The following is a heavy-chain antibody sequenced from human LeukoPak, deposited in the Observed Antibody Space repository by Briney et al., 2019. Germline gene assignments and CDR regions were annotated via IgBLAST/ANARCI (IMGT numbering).Heavy chain of an antibody. Sequence: GGSLRLSCEASGFTFDDYGMSWVRQPPGKGLEWVSGINRNGGSTDYADSVKGRFTISRDNAKNSHVLQMNSLRVEDTALYYCARGFRNGPFDCWGQGTLVTVSS. D-gene: IGHD2-8*01. CDR3: ARGFRNGPFDC. V-gene: IGHV3-20*04. CDR1: GFTFDDYG. CDR2: INRNGGST. J-gene: IGHJ4*02.